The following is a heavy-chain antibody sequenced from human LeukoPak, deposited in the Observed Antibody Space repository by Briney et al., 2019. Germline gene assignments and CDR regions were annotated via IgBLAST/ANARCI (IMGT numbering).Heavy chain of an antibody. CDR3: AKRFRYSSGLIDY. J-gene: IGHJ4*02. CDR1: GFTFSSYE. V-gene: IGHV3-23*01. Sequence: GGSLRLSCAASGFTFSSYEMNWVRQAPGKGLEWVSYISSSGGSTYYADSVKGRFTISRDNSKNALYLQMNSLRAEDTAVYYCAKRFRYSSGLIDYWGQGTLVTVSS. CDR2: ISSSGGST. D-gene: IGHD2-21*01.